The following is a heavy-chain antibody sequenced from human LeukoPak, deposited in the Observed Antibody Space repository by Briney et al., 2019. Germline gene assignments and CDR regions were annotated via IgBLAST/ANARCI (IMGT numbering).Heavy chain of an antibody. V-gene: IGHV1-8*01. J-gene: IGHJ4*02. Sequence: ASVKVSCKASGYTFTSYYINWVRQATGQGPEWMGWMNPNSGNTDYAQKIQGRVTMTTDTSTSTTYMDLRSLRPDDTAVYYCARDSGSSPGDYWGQGTLVTVSS. CDR2: MNPNSGNT. D-gene: IGHD1-26*01. CDR3: ARDSGSSPGDY. CDR1: GYTFTSYY.